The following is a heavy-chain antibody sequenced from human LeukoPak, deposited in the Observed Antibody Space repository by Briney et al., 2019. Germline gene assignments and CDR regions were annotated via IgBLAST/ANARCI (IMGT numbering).Heavy chain of an antibody. CDR1: GFTFSSYA. Sequence: GGSLRLSCAASGFTFSSYAMHWVRQAPGKGLEWVAVISYDGSNKYYADSVKGRFTISRDNSKNTLYLQMNSLRAEDTAVYYCARGLLLQKGFDPWGQGTLVTVSS. CDR2: ISYDGSNK. CDR3: ARGLLLQKGFDP. D-gene: IGHD3-22*01. V-gene: IGHV3-30*01. J-gene: IGHJ5*02.